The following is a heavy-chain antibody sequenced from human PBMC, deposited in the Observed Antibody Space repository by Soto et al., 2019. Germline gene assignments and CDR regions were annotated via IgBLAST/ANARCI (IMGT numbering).Heavy chain of an antibody. J-gene: IGHJ4*01. V-gene: IGHV3-15*07. CDR2: IKSKALGGTT. CDR3: TTDSYSTMIEVRFDY. D-gene: IGHD3-22*01. Sequence: GGSMRLSCAGAGFTFSNALINWVRHIPGKGLEWDGRIKSKALGGTTDFAAPVRGRFAITRDDSRNVAYMQMNSLYTEDTAVYYCTTDSYSTMIEVRFDYWGHGTLVTVSS. CDR1: GFTFSNAL.